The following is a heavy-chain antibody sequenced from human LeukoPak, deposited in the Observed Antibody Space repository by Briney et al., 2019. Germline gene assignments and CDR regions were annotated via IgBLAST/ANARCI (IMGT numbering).Heavy chain of an antibody. CDR3: ARGIAVAGTLFDY. V-gene: IGHV3-23*01. D-gene: IGHD6-19*01. J-gene: IGHJ4*02. CDR1: GFTFSSYA. Sequence: GGSLRLSCAASGFTFSSYAMSWVRQAPGKGLEWVSGISGSGDDTYYADSVKGRFTISRDNSKNTLYLQMGSLRAEDMAVYYCARGIAVAGTLFDYWGQGTLVTVSS. CDR2: ISGSGDDT.